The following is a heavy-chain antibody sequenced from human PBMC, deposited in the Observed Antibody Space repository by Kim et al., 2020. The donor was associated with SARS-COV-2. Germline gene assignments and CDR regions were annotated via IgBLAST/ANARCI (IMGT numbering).Heavy chain of an antibody. J-gene: IGHJ4*02. CDR2: INPKSGGT. D-gene: IGHD3-9*01. Sequence: ASVKVSCKAYGYRFTDHRIHWVRQAPGERLQWMGHINPKSGGTNYAQKFQGRITLSRDSSISTVFMEVKSLSRDDTAVYFCARERGRTEAITATLLTKWGQGTQVTVSA. CDR1: GYRFTDHR. CDR3: ARERGRTEAITATLLTK. V-gene: IGHV1-2*06.